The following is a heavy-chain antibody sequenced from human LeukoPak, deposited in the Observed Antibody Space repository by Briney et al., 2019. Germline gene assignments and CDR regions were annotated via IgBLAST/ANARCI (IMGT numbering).Heavy chain of an antibody. J-gene: IGHJ4*02. CDR2: ISSSSSYI. Sequence: GGSLRLSCAASGFTFSSYSMNWVRQAPGKGLEWVSSISSSSSYIYYADSVKGRFTISRDNAKNSLYLQMNSLRAEDTAVYYCAREGERGVAGFDYWGQGTLVTVSS. D-gene: IGHD6-19*01. CDR1: GFTFSSYS. V-gene: IGHV3-21*01. CDR3: AREGERGVAGFDY.